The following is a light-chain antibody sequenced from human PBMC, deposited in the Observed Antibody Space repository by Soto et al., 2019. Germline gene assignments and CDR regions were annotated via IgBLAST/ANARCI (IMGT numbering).Light chain of an antibody. J-gene: IGLJ1*01. CDR1: SSDVGSYNL. V-gene: IGLV2-14*02. Sequence: QSALTQPASVSGSPGQSITIPCTGTSSDVGSYNLVSWYQQHPGKAPKLIIYEVNKRPSGVPDRFSGSKSGNTASLTVSGLQAEDEADYYCSSYAGSSNVFGTGTKLTVL. CDR2: EVN. CDR3: SSYAGSSNV.